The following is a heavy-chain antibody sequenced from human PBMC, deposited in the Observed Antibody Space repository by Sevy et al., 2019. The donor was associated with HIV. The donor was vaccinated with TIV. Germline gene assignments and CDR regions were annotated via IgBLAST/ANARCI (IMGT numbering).Heavy chain of an antibody. V-gene: IGHV3-23*01. CDR2: ISNSGDRT. J-gene: IGHJ4*02. D-gene: IGHD1-26*01. Sequence: GGSLRLSCAASGFSFNTYAMTWVRQAPGKGLEWVSVISNSGDRTYYADSVRGRFTISRDNAKNSLSLQMNGLRVEDTGVYYCARVPDSGGRGRADYWGQGTRVTVSS. CDR1: GFSFNTYA. CDR3: ARVPDSGGRGRADY.